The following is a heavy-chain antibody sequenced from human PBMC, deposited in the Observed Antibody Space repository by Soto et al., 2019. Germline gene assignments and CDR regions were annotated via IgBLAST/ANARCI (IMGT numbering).Heavy chain of an antibody. Sequence: QVQLVQSGAEVKKPGSSVKVSCKASGGTFSSYTISWVRQAAGQGLEWMGRIIPILGIANYAQKFQGRVTITAEKSTRTAYRERGSLTSEATAVYYWAIIQGGSDYSGVDAFDIWGQGTMVTVSS. J-gene: IGHJ3*02. CDR1: GGTFSSYT. V-gene: IGHV1-69*02. CDR2: IIPILGIA. D-gene: IGHD2-21*01. CDR3: AIIQGGSDYSGVDAFDI.